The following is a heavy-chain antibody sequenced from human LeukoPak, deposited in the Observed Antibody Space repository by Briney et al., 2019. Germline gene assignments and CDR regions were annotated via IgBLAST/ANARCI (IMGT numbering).Heavy chain of an antibody. Sequence: PGGSLRLSCAPSGFTFDDYAMHWVRHAPGKGREWVSGISWNSGSIGYADSVKGRFTISRDNAKNSLYLQMNSLRAEDTALYYCAKGHYYDSSGYLDYWGQGTLVTVSS. V-gene: IGHV3-9*01. D-gene: IGHD3-22*01. CDR2: ISWNSGSI. CDR3: AKGHYYDSSGYLDY. J-gene: IGHJ4*02. CDR1: GFTFDDYA.